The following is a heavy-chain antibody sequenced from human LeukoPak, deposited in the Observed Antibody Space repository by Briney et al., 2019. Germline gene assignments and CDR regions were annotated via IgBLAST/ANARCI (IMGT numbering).Heavy chain of an antibody. J-gene: IGHJ6*02. V-gene: IGHV4-39*01. D-gene: IGHD3-10*01. CDR3: ARRYSYGSGMYGLDV. Sequence: SETLSLTCTVSGGSINNRKYYWGWIRQPPGKGLEWIGSFYYSESPYYNPSLKSRVTISADTSKNQLSLELYSVTAADTAEYYCARRYSYGSGMYGLDVWGQGTTVTVSS. CDR1: GGSINNRKYY. CDR2: FYYSESP.